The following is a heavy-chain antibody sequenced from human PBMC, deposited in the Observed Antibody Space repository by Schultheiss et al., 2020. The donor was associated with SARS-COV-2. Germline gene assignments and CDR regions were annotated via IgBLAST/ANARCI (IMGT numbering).Heavy chain of an antibody. CDR2: ISSSSSYI. V-gene: IGHV3-21*01. CDR3: ARDYAPVDYGDRNWFDP. Sequence: GGSLRLSCVASGFSLNRYSMNWVRQAPGKGLEWVSSISSSSSYIYYADSVKGRFTISRDKAKNSLYLQMNSLRAEDTAVYYCARDYAPVDYGDRNWFDPWGQGTLVTVSS. J-gene: IGHJ5*02. CDR1: GFSLNRYS. D-gene: IGHD4-17*01.